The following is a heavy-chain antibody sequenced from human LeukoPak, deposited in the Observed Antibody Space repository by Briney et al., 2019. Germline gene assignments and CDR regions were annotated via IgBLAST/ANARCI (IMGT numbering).Heavy chain of an antibody. V-gene: IGHV3-23*01. D-gene: IGHD6-13*01. Sequence: PGGSLRLSCAASGFTFSSYALSWVRQAPGKGLEWVSAISGRGGSTYSADSVKGRFPTSRDTSKNTLYLQMNSLRAEDTAVYYCAKDRAGYSSSWSPGWYFDLWGRGTLVTVSS. J-gene: IGHJ2*01. CDR3: AKDRAGYSSSWSPGWYFDL. CDR2: ISGRGGST. CDR1: GFTFSSYA.